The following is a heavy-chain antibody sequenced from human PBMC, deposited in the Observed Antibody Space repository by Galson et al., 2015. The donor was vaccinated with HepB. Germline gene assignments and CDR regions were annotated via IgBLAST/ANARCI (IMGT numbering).Heavy chain of an antibody. J-gene: IGHJ4*02. CDR3: ARVERYYGSGSYRYFDY. Sequence: SLRLSCAASGFTFSDYYMSWIRQAPGKGLEWVPYISSSSSYTNYADSVKGQFTISRDNAKNSLYLQMNSLRAEDTAVYYCARVERYYGSGSYRYFDYWGQGTLVTVSS. V-gene: IGHV3-11*05. CDR1: GFTFSDYY. CDR2: ISSSSSYT. D-gene: IGHD3-10*01.